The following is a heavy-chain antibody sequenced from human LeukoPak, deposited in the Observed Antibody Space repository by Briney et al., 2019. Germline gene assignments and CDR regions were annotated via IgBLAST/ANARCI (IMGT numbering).Heavy chain of an antibody. Sequence: GGSLRLSCAASGFTFGRSAMHWVRQTPGKGLECVAFIQFDGSYKHYSDSVKGRFTISRDNSKNTLYLEMNSLRPEDTAVYYCATHCSGTACHRDYWGQGTLVTVSS. CDR2: IQFDGSYK. V-gene: IGHV3-30*02. CDR3: ATHCSGTACHRDY. CDR1: GFTFGRSA. J-gene: IGHJ4*02. D-gene: IGHD2-2*01.